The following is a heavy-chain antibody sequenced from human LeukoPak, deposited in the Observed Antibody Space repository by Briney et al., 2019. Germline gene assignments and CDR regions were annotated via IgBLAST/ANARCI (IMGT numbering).Heavy chain of an antibody. CDR2: ISSSSSTI. D-gene: IGHD1-1*01. CDR3: VSGTDFDY. V-gene: IGHV3-48*04. CDR1: GFTFSSYS. Sequence: GGSLRLSCAASGFTFSSYSMNWVRRAPGKGLEWVSYISSSSSTIYYADSVKGRFTISRDNAKNSLYLQMNSLRAEDTAVYYCVSGTDFDYWGQGTLVTVSS. J-gene: IGHJ4*02.